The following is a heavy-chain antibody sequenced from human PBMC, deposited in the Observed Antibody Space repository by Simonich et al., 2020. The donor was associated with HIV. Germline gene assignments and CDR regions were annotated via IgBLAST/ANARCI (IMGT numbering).Heavy chain of an antibody. CDR2: VDPEDGET. CDR3: ALDQINSPALH. CDR1: GYTFTDYY. D-gene: IGHD1-20*01. J-gene: IGHJ1*01. V-gene: IGHV1-69-2*01. Sequence: EVQLVQSGAEVKKPGAAVKISCHFSGYTFTDYYIHWVQQAPGKGLEWMGLVDPEDGETVYTERFQGRGTITADTSTDTAYMELNSLTSEDTAVYYCALDQINSPALHWGQGSLVTVSS.